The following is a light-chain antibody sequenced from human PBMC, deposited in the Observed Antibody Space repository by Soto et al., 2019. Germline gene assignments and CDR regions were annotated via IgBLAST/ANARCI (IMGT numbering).Light chain of an antibody. V-gene: IGKV1-5*03. CDR3: QQYDVHST. CDR2: KAS. J-gene: IGKJ1*01. CDR1: ESVNSW. Sequence: DIQMTQSPSTLSASAGDRVSITCRASESVNSWLAWYQQRPGTAPKLLIYKASTLQSGVPSRFSGSGYGTVFTLTINRLQPDDSATYYCQQYDVHSTFGQGTKVDIK.